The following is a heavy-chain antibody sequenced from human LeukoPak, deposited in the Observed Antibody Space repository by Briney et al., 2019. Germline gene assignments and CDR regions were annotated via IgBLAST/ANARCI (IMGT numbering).Heavy chain of an antibody. CDR1: GGSFSGYY. D-gene: IGHD6-19*01. CDR2: INHSGST. CDR3: ARPRTVAGTLDY. Sequence: SETLSLTCAVSGGSFSGYYWGWIRQPPGKGLEWIGEINHSGSTNYNPSLKSRVTISVDTSKNQFSLKLSSVTAADTAVYYCARPRTVAGTLDYWGQGTLVTVSS. J-gene: IGHJ4*02. V-gene: IGHV4-34*01.